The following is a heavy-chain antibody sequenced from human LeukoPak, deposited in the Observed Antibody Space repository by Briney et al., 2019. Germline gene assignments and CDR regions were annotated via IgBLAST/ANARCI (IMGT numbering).Heavy chain of an antibody. Sequence: SETLSLTCTVSGGSISSYYWSWIRQPPGKGLEWIGYIYYSGSTNYNPSLKSRVTISVDTSKNQFSLKLSSVTAADTAVYYCAKLGGSGRYRYYYYYMDVWGKGTTVTVSS. J-gene: IGHJ6*03. CDR3: AKLGGSGRYRYYYYYMDV. CDR2: IYYSGST. CDR1: GGSISSYY. V-gene: IGHV4-59*12. D-gene: IGHD3-10*01.